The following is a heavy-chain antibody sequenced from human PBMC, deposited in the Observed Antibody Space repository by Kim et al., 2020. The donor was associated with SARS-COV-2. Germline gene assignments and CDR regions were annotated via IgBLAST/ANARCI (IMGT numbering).Heavy chain of an antibody. CDR3: AGGMANTIFGVVIMDAAYS. CDR2: INAGNGNT. J-gene: IGHJ4*02. D-gene: IGHD3-3*01. CDR1: GYTFTSYA. Sequence: ASVKVSCKASGYTFTSYAMHWVRQAPGQRLEWMGWINAGNGNTKYSQKFQGRVTITRDTSASTAYMELSSLRSEDTAVYYCAGGMANTIFGVVIMDAAYSWGQGTLVTVSS. V-gene: IGHV1-3*01.